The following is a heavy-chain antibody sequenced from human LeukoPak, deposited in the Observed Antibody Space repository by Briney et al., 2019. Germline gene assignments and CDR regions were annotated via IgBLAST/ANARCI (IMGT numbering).Heavy chain of an antibody. J-gene: IGHJ4*02. D-gene: IGHD4-11*01. CDR1: GGSISSSSYY. CDR2: IYYSGST. V-gene: IGHV4-39*07. Sequence: SETLSLTCTVSGGSISSSSYYWGWIHQPPGKGLEWIGSIYYSGSTYYNPSLKSRVTISVDTSKNQFSLKLSSVTAADTAVYYCVKKTVTHFDYWGQGTLVTVSS. CDR3: VKKTVTHFDY.